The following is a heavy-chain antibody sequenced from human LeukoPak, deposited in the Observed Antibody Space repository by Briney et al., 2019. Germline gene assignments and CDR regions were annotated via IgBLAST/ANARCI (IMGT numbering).Heavy chain of an antibody. Sequence: GGSLRLSCAASGFTLSSYNMNWVRQAPGKGLEWISYITTSIDIISYADSVKGRFIISRDNAKNSLYLQMDSLRDEDTAVYYCVRDHNYYFGYWGQGILVTVSA. CDR3: VRDHNYYFGY. V-gene: IGHV3-48*02. J-gene: IGHJ4*02. CDR1: GFTLSSYN. CDR2: ITTSIDII.